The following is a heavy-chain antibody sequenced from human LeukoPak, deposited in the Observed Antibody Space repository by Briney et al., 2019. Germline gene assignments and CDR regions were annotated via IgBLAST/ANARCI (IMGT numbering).Heavy chain of an antibody. D-gene: IGHD3-3*01. J-gene: IGHJ4*02. CDR3: ARDVYDFWSGYYTWYFDY. CDR1: GYTFTSYG. Sequence: ASVKVSCKASGYTFTSYGISWVRQAPGRGLEWMGWISAYNANTNYAQKLQGRVTMTTDTSTSTAYMELRSLRSDDTAVYYCARDVYDFWSGYYTWYFDYWGQGTLVTVSS. CDR2: ISAYNANT. V-gene: IGHV1-18*01.